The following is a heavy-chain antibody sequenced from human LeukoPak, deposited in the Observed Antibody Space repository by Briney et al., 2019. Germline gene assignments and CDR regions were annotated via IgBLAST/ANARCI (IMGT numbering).Heavy chain of an antibody. Sequence: KSSETLSLTCTVSGGSISSGGYYWSWIRQPPGKGLEWIGYIYHSGSTYYNPSLKSRVTISVDRSKNQFSLKLSSVTAADTAVYYCARGVSPSRFDYWGRGTLVTVSS. CDR1: GGSISSGGYY. CDR2: IYHSGST. D-gene: IGHD2/OR15-2a*01. CDR3: ARGVSPSRFDY. V-gene: IGHV4-30-2*01. J-gene: IGHJ4*02.